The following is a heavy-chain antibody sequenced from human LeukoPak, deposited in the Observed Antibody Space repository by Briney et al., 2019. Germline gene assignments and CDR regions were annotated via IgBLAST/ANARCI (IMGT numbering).Heavy chain of an antibody. Sequence: ASVKVSCKASGYTFTSYAMHWVRQAPGQRLEWMGWINAGNGNTKYSQKFQGRVTITRDTSASTAYMELSSLRSEDAAVYYCARDFSLTSSGCHDYWGQGTLVTVSS. J-gene: IGHJ4*02. CDR3: ARDFSLTSSGCHDY. CDR2: INAGNGNT. CDR1: GYTFTSYA. D-gene: IGHD6-19*01. V-gene: IGHV1-3*01.